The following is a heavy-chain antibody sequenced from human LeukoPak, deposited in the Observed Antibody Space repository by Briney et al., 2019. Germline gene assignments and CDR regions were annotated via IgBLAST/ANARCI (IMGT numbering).Heavy chain of an antibody. Sequence: ASENLSLTCTVSGYSISSGYYWGWIRQPPGKGLKLIGSISHSGSTYYNPSLKSRVTISVDTSKNQFSLKLSSLTAADTAVYYCARLRRSRLAEFDYWGQGTLVTVSS. CDR3: ARLRRSRLAEFDY. J-gene: IGHJ4*02. CDR2: ISHSGST. CDR1: GYSISSGYY. V-gene: IGHV4-38-2*02. D-gene: IGHD3-3*02.